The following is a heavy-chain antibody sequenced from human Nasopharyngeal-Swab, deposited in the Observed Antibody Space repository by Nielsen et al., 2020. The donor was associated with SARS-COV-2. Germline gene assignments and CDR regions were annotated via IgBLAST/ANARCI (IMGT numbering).Heavy chain of an antibody. J-gene: IGHJ4*02. D-gene: IGHD2-8*01. Sequence: ASVKVSCKASGYTFNNYYIHWVRQAPGQGLEWMGMINPGSGGTTYAQKFQGRVTITADESTSTAYMELSSLRSEDTAVYHCARLGSLSEEMGWGQGTLVTVSS. CDR2: INPGSGGT. CDR3: ARLGSLSEEMG. V-gene: IGHV1-46*02. CDR1: GYTFNNYY.